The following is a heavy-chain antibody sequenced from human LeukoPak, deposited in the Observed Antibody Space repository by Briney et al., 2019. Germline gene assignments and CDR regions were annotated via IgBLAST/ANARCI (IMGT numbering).Heavy chain of an antibody. D-gene: IGHD3-10*01. CDR1: GFSLTSNG. CDR2: ISHDGNKK. J-gene: IGHJ6*02. Sequence: GGSLRLSCAASGFSLTSNGMHWVRQAPGKGLEWVAFISHDGNKKYYADSVKGRFTVSRDSSKSTLFLQMDSLRRDDTAVYYCARDIRVRYMPMVRAVEYYQYHAMDVWGQGTTVTVSS. CDR3: ARDIRVRYMPMVRAVEYYQYHAMDV. V-gene: IGHV3-30*03.